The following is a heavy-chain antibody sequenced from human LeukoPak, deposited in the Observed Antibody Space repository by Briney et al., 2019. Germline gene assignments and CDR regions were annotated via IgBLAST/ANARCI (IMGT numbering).Heavy chain of an antibody. CDR1: GFTFDDDA. Sequence: PGGSLRLSCAASGFTFDDDAMHWVRRAPGKGLEWVSGISWNSGSIGYADSVKGRFTISRDNAKNSLYLQMNSLRAEDTALYYCAKDENYDNSGPLDYWGQGTLVTVSS. V-gene: IGHV3-9*01. J-gene: IGHJ4*02. D-gene: IGHD3-22*01. CDR2: ISWNSGSI. CDR3: AKDENYDNSGPLDY.